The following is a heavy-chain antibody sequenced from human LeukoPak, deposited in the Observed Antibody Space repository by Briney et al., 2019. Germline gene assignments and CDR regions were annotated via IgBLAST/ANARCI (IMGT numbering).Heavy chain of an antibody. CDR2: INPNSGGT. CDR1: GYTFTGYY. Sequence: ASVKVSCKASGYTFTGYYMHWVRQAPGQGLEWMGWINPNSGGTNYAQKFQGRVTMTRDTSISTAYMELSRLRSDDTAVYYCARGSITMVRGAPKVGDYWGQGTLVTVSS. J-gene: IGHJ4*02. CDR3: ARGSITMVRGAPKVGDY. D-gene: IGHD3-10*01. V-gene: IGHV1-2*02.